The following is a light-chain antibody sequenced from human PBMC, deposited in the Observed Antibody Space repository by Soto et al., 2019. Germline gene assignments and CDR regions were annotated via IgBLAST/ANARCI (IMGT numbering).Light chain of an antibody. Sequence: DIQMTQSPSSLSASLGDRLTITCPASQDISNILNWYQQQPAKAPKLLIYDAFLLETGVPSRFSRSRSGTDFTLTISSLQPEDIATYYCQHYDNLPRLTFGGGTKVEIK. J-gene: IGKJ4*01. V-gene: IGKV1-33*01. CDR2: DAF. CDR3: QHYDNLPRLT. CDR1: QDISNI.